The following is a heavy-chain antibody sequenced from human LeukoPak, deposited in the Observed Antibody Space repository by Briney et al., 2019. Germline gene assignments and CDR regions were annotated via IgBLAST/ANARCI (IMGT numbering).Heavy chain of an antibody. J-gene: IGHJ6*03. Sequence: ASVKVSCKASGYTFTGYYMHWVRQAPGQGLEWMGWINPNSGGTNYAQKFQGRVTMTRDTSISTAYMELSRLRSDDTAVYYCARTTVTTQGAYYYYYMDVWGKGTTVTVSS. CDR2: INPNSGGT. CDR1: GYTFTGYY. CDR3: ARTTVTTQGAYYYYYMDV. V-gene: IGHV1-2*02. D-gene: IGHD4-17*01.